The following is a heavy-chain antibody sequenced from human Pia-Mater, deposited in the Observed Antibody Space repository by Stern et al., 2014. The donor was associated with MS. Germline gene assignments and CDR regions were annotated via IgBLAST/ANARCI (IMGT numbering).Heavy chain of an antibody. D-gene: IGHD1-26*01. CDR3: ARGGGSWGYFDY. V-gene: IGHV3-33*01. J-gene: IGHJ4*02. CDR2: KLYDGSNK. CDR1: GFTFSSYG. Sequence: QVQLVESGGGVVQPGGSLRLSCAGSGFTFSSYGMHWGRQAPGKGMGWGAVKLYDGSNKCYSDSVKGRFTISRDNSKNTLYLQMNSLRAEDTAVYYCARGGGSWGYFDYWGQGTLVTVSS.